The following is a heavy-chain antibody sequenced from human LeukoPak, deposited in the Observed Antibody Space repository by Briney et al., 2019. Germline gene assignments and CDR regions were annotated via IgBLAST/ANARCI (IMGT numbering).Heavy chain of an antibody. Sequence: SETLSLTCAVYGGSFSGYYWSWIRQPPGKGLEWIGEINHSGSTNYNPSLKSRVTISVDTSKNQFSLKPSSVTAADTAVYYCASQGSGDSNPNFDYWGQGTLVTVSS. CDR3: ASQGSGDSNPNFDY. J-gene: IGHJ4*02. D-gene: IGHD3-22*01. CDR2: INHSGST. CDR1: GGSFSGYY. V-gene: IGHV4-34*01.